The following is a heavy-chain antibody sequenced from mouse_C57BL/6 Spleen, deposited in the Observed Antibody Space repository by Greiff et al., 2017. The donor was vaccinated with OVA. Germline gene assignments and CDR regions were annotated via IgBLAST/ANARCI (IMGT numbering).Heavy chain of an antibody. CDR1: GYTFTDYY. Sequence: EVQLQQSGPVLVKPGASVKMSCKASGYTFTDYYMNWVKQSHGKSLEWIGVINPYNGGTSYNQKFKGKATLTVDKSSSTAYMELNSLTSEDSAVYYCARGGITTVVDWYFDVWGTGTTVTVSS. CDR2: INPYNGGT. J-gene: IGHJ1*03. CDR3: ARGGITTVVDWYFDV. D-gene: IGHD1-1*01. V-gene: IGHV1-19*01.